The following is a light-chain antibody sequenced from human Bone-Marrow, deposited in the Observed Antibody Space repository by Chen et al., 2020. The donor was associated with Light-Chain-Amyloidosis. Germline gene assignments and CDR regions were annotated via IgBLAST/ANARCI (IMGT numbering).Light chain of an antibody. Sequence: EIVLTQSPGTLSMSLGERVTLSCRASQSVNINYLAWYQQKPGQAPRLLIYGASYRATGIPDRFSGGGSGTDFSLTISRLEPEDFAVYYCQASRTFGHGTKLEIK. CDR3: QASRT. J-gene: IGKJ2*01. V-gene: IGKV3-20*01. CDR2: GAS. CDR1: QSVNINY.